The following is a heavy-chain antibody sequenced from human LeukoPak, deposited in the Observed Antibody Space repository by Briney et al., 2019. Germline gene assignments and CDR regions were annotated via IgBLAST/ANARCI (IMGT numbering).Heavy chain of an antibody. CDR3: ARSAFDSSGWKGNDY. J-gene: IGHJ4*02. V-gene: IGHV4-34*01. CDR1: VGSLGDYH. Sequence: SETLSLTCAVYVGSLGDYHWSWIRQSPGKGLEWIGEINHRGSANYNPSLQSRVTMSVDTSKNQFSLRLTSVTVADTAVYYCARSAFDSSGWKGNDYWGQGTLVTVSS. CDR2: INHRGSA. D-gene: IGHD6-19*01.